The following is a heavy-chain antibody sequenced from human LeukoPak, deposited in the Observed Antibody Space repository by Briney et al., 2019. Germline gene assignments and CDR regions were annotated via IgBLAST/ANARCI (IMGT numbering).Heavy chain of an antibody. J-gene: IGHJ3*02. CDR3: ARDLGAFDI. V-gene: IGHV1-2*02. Sequence: GASVKVSCKATGYTFAGYYMHWVRQARGQGIEWMGWINPNSGGTNYAQKFQGRVTMTRDTSISTAYMELSRLRSDDTAVYYCARDLGAFDIWGQGTMVTVSS. CDR2: INPNSGGT. CDR1: GYTFAGYY.